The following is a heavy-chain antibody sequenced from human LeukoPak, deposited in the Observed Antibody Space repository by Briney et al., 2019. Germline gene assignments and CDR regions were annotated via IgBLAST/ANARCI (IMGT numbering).Heavy chain of an antibody. CDR3: AKDRGDDSTSPNFMDY. V-gene: IGHV3-74*01. J-gene: IGHJ4*02. CDR1: GFTFSSSW. Sequence: GGSLRLSCAASGFTFSSSWMHWVRHAPWKGLVWVSRINSDGSRTYYADSVKGRFTISRDNAKNTLYLQMNSLRAEDTAVYYCAKDRGDDSTSPNFMDYWGQGTLVTVSS. D-gene: IGHD6-13*01. CDR2: INSDGSRT.